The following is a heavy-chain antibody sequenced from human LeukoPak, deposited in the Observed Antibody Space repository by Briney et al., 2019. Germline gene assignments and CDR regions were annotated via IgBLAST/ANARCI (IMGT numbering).Heavy chain of an antibody. CDR1: GFTFSNYW. V-gene: IGHV3-7*01. CDR3: ASAAGWESAY. CDR2: IKQDGSEK. D-gene: IGHD1-26*01. Sequence: GGSLRLSCAASGFTFSNYWMNWVRQAPGKGLEWVANIKQDGSEKSYVDSVKGRFTISRDNAKNSLYLQMNSLRAEDTAVYYCASAAGWESAYWGQGTLVTVSS. J-gene: IGHJ4*02.